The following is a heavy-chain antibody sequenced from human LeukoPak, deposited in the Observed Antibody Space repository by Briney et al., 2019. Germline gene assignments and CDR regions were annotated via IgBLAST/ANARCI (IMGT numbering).Heavy chain of an antibody. CDR1: GFTFSSYG. CDR3: ATRPNWFDP. J-gene: IGHJ5*02. V-gene: IGHV3-30*03. CDR2: ISYDGSDK. Sequence: GGSLRLSCAASGFTFSSYGLHWVRQAPGKGLEWVAVISYDGSDKYYADSVKGRFTISRDNSKNTLYLQMNSLRAEDTAVYYCATRPNWFDPWGQGTLVTVSS.